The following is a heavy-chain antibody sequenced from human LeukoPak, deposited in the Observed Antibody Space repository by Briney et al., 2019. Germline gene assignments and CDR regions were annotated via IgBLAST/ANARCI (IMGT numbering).Heavy chain of an antibody. CDR3: AKGGWLDDY. D-gene: IGHD6-19*01. Sequence: PGGSLRLSCAASGFSVRVYYTSWVRQVPGKGLEWVSAVSSSGGSTCYADSVKGRFNIFRDNSKNTLYLQMNSLAAEDTAVYYCAKGGWLDDYWGQGTLVIVSS. V-gene: IGHV3-23*01. CDR1: GFSVRVYY. J-gene: IGHJ4*02. CDR2: VSSSGGST.